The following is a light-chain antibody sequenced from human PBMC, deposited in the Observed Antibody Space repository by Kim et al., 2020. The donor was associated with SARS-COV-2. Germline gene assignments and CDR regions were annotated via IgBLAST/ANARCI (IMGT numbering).Light chain of an antibody. CDR1: TGVVGAKNY. CDR3: CSYTTGSTLL. Sequence: GRSTTISCPGTTGVVGAKNYVSGYHQRPAKAPKLFIYDVGDRPSGFSNRFSGSKSANTPSLTISGLQADDEADYYGCSYTTGSTLLFGEGTNLTVL. V-gene: IGLV2-14*03. J-gene: IGLJ3*02. CDR2: DVG.